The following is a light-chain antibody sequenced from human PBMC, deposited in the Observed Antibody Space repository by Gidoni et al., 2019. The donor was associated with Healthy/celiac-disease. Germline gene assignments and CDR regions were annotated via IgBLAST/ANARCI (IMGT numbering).Light chain of an antibody. CDR1: QSISPW. Sequence: DIQMTQSPSTLSASVGDTVTITCRASQSISPWLAWYQQKPGKAPKLLIYDASSLESGVPSRFSGSGSGTEFTLTISSLQPDDFTTYYCQQYNSYSGTFGQXTKVEIK. J-gene: IGKJ1*01. CDR3: QQYNSYSGT. V-gene: IGKV1-5*01. CDR2: DAS.